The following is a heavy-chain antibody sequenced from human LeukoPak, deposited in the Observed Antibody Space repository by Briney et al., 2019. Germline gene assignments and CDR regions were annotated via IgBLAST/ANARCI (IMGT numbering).Heavy chain of an antibody. CDR2: ISAYNGNT. V-gene: IGHV1-18*01. CDR1: GYTFTSYG. J-gene: IGHJ4*02. Sequence: ASVKVSCKASGYTFTSYGISWVRQAPGQGLEWMGWISAYNGNTNYAQKLQGRVTMTTDTSTSTAYMELRSLRSDDTAVYYCARDLPKITFGGVIVKDYWGQGTLVTVSP. CDR3: ARDLPKITFGGVIVKDY. D-gene: IGHD3-16*02.